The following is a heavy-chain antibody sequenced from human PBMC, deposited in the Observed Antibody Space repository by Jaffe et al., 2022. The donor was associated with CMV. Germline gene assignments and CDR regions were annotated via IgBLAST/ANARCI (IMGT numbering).Heavy chain of an antibody. D-gene: IGHD6-13*01. CDR2: ISYDGSNK. V-gene: IGHV3-30*18. CDR1: GFPFSSYG. J-gene: IGHJ6*02. Sequence: QVQLVESGGGVVQSGRSLRLSCAASGFPFSSYGIHWVRQAPGKGLEWVAVISYDGSNKFYADSVKGRFTISRDNSKNTLYLQMKSLRGEDTAVYYCAKDNIATVSSWHGLDVWGQGTTVIVSS. CDR3: AKDNIATVSSWHGLDV.